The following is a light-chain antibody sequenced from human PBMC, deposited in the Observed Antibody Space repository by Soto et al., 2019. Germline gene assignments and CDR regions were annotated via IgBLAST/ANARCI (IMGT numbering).Light chain of an antibody. CDR2: TAF. V-gene: IGKV1-39*01. CDR3: QQCFSTPYT. CDR1: QSISNF. J-gene: IGKJ2*01. Sequence: DIQMTQSPSSLSASVGDRVTITCRASQSISNFLNWYQEKPGKAPTLLIHTAFILQSGVPSRFSGSGSGADFTLTISSLQPEDFAAYYCQQCFSTPYTFGQGTKLEI.